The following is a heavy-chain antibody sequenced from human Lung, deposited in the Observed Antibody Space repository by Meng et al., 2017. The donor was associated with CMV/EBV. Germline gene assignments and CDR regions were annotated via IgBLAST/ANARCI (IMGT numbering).Heavy chain of an antibody. CDR2: INPKNGDP. Sequence: ASXXVSXKTSGFNFYGFYIHWVRRAPGQGLEWMGRINPKNGDPKYAQRFEGRVSMTTDTSITTVYMELRSLRSDDTAFYYCTQRQLGSTRPFDYWGQGTLVTVSS. J-gene: IGHJ4*02. V-gene: IGHV1-2*06. CDR3: TQRQLGSTRPFDY. D-gene: IGHD1-1*01. CDR1: GFNFYGFY.